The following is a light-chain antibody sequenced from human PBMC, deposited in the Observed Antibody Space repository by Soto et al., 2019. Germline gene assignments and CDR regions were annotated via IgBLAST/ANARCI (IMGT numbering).Light chain of an antibody. Sequence: HSALTQPASVSGSPGQSVTISCTGTSTDVGSFNLVSWFQQHPGKAPRLIIYGVTKRPSGVSYRFSGSKSGNTASLTISGLQAEDEADYYCASYTRTTTLVFGGGTKLTVL. J-gene: IGLJ2*01. CDR2: GVT. CDR3: ASYTRTTTLV. V-gene: IGLV2-14*02. CDR1: STDVGSFNL.